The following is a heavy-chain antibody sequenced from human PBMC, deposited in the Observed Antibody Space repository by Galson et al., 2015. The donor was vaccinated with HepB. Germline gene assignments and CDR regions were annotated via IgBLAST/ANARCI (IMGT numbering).Heavy chain of an antibody. J-gene: IGHJ4*02. V-gene: IGHV1-3*01. Sequence: SVKVSCKASGYTFTSYAMHWVRQAPGQRLEWMGWINAGNGNTKYSQKFQGRVTITRDTSASTAYMELSSLRSEDTAVYYCARDTYAYCGGDCYPDYWGQGTLVTVSS. CDR3: ARDTYAYCGGDCYPDY. D-gene: IGHD2-21*02. CDR2: INAGNGNT. CDR1: GYTFTSYA.